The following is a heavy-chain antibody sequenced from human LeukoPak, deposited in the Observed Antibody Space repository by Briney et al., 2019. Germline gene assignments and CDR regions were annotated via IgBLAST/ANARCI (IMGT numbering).Heavy chain of an antibody. J-gene: IGHJ6*02. Sequence: GGSLRLSCAASRFTFSSYWMSWVRQAPGKGLEWVANIKQDGSEKYYVDSVKGRFTISRDNAKNSLYLQMNSLRAEDTAVYYCARDGTLRNLYYGMDVWGQGTTVTVSS. CDR1: RFTFSSYW. CDR2: IKQDGSEK. V-gene: IGHV3-7*01. CDR3: ARDGTLRNLYYGMDV. D-gene: IGHD1-14*01.